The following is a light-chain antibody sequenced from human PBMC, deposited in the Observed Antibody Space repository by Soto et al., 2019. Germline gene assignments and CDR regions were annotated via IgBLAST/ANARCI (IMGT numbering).Light chain of an antibody. V-gene: IGKV3-15*01. J-gene: IGKJ1*01. Sequence: IGITQSPFTLSVSPGERATLSCRASQSVSSDLAWYHQKPGQAPRLLIYGASTRATGIPARFSGSGSGTEFTLTINSLQSEDFAVYYCQQYNNWPRTFGQGTKVDIK. CDR1: QSVSSD. CDR3: QQYNNWPRT. CDR2: GAS.